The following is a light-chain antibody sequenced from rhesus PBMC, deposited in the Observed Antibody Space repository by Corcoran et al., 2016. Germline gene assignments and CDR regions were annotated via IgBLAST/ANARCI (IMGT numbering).Light chain of an antibody. J-gene: IGKJ3*01. V-gene: IGKV2-78*01. CDR2: LGS. Sequence: DIVMTQTPVSLPVTPGEPASISCRSSQTLVDSDGYTHLHWYLQKPGQSPQILSYLGSNRASGVPVRLRGRGSCTDFTLKSSRVEAEDVGVYYCMQTLQIPFTFGPGTKLDI. CDR3: MQTLQIPFT. CDR1: QTLVDSDGYTH.